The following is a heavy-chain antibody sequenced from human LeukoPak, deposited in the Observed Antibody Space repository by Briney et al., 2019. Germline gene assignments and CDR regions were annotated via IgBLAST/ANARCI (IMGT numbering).Heavy chain of an antibody. CDR2: FDPEDGET. CDR1: GYTLTELS. J-gene: IGHJ4*02. Sequence: RASVKVSCKVSGYTLTELSMHWVRQAPGKGLEWMGGFDPEDGETIYAQKFQGRVTMTRDTSTSTVYMELSSLRSEDTAVYYCARVGTLGPYDYWGQGTLVTVSS. CDR3: ARVGTLGPYDY. V-gene: IGHV1-24*01. D-gene: IGHD1-1*01.